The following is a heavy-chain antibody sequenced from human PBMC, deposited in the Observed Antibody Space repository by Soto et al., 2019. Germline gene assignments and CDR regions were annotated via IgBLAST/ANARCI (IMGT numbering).Heavy chain of an antibody. CDR3: ASGTNGAFFVY. V-gene: IGHV3-11*01. CDR1: GFTFSDYY. CDR2: ISSRSSTI. J-gene: IGHJ4*02. D-gene: IGHD2-8*01. Sequence: QVQLVESGGGLVKPGGSLRLFCAASGFTFSDYYMSWIRQAPGKGLEWVSYISSRSSTIFYADYVKGRFTISRDNVKNSLSLQMNSLRAEDTAVYYCASGTNGAFFVYWGQGILVTVSS.